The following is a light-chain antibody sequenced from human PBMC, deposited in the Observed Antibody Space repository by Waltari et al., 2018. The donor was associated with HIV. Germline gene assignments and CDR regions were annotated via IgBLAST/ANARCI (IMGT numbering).Light chain of an antibody. CDR1: STDVGTYNL. V-gene: IGLV2-23*02. Sequence: QSALTQPASVSGSPGQSITLSCTGTSTDVGTYNLVSWYQQHPVKAPKLIIYEVTKRPLLVSNRFACSNAGKSSSLTISGLQADDYADYYCFSYVGSNTFFGTWTNVTVL. J-gene: IGLJ1*01. CDR3: FSYVGSNTF. CDR2: EVT.